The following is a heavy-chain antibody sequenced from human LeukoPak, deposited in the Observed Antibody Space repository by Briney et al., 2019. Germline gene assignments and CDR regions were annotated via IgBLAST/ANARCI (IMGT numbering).Heavy chain of an antibody. D-gene: IGHD4-23*01. J-gene: IGHJ6*03. CDR2: ISSNGGST. Sequence: GGSLRLSCAASGFTFSSYAMHWVRQAPGKGLEYVSAISSNGGSTYYANSVKGRFTISRDNAKNSLYLQMNSLRAEDTAVYYCASPYGGYYYYYMDVWGKGTTVTVSS. CDR3: ASPYGGYYYYYMDV. CDR1: GFTFSSYA. V-gene: IGHV3-64*01.